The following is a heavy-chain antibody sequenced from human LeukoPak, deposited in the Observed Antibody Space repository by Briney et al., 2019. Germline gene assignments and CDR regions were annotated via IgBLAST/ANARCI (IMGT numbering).Heavy chain of an antibody. CDR1: GFTFSSYA. Sequence: PGRSLRLSCAASGFTFSSYAMHWVRQAPGKGLEWVAVISYDGSNKYHADSVKGRFTISRDNSKNTLYLQMNSLRAEDTAVYYCARGASSLPPDYYYYGMDVWGQGTTVTVSS. CDR2: ISYDGSNK. D-gene: IGHD6-13*01. V-gene: IGHV3-30-3*01. CDR3: ARGASSLPPDYYYYGMDV. J-gene: IGHJ6*02.